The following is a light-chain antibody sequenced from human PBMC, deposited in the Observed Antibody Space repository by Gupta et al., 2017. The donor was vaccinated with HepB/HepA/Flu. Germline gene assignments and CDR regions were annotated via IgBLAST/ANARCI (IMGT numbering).Light chain of an antibody. J-gene: IGKJ5*01. V-gene: IGKV3-15*01. CDR1: QSVSSN. CDR2: GAS. Sequence: EIVMIQSPATLSVSPGERATLSCRASQSVSSNLDWYQQKPGQAPRLLIYGASTRDTGIPARFSGSGSGTEFTLTISSLQSEDFAVYYWQQYNNCLPVFGQGTGLEIK. CDR3: QQYNNCLPV.